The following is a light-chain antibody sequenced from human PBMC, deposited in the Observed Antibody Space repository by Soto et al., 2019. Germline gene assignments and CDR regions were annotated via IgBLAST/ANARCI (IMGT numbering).Light chain of an antibody. Sequence: IQMTQSPSSLSASGGDRATITCRASQSINNYLNWYQQKPGKAPKLLIYDASTLESGVPSRFSGSGSGTEFTLIISSLQPDDFATYYCQQYDTYSMYTFGQGTKVDIK. CDR3: QQYDTYSMYT. V-gene: IGKV1-5*01. J-gene: IGKJ2*01. CDR2: DAS. CDR1: QSINNY.